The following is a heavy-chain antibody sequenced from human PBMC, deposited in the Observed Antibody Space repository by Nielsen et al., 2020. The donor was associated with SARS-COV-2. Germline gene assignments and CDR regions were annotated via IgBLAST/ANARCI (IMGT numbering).Heavy chain of an antibody. D-gene: IGHD1-1*01. Sequence: GESLKISCAASGFTFSSHAMHWVRQAPGKGLDWVAIISYDGSTKYNEDSVKGRFTISRDNSKNTLYLQMNSLKAEDTAVYFCATLAGTDVYDIWGQGTMVTVSS. CDR1: GFTFSSHA. V-gene: IGHV3-30*04. CDR3: ATLAGTDVYDI. CDR2: ISYDGSTK. J-gene: IGHJ3*02.